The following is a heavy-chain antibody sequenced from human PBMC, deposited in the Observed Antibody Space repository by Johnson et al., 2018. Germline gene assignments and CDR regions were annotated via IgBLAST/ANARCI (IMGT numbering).Heavy chain of an antibody. CDR1: GFTFSSYG. V-gene: IGHV3-30*03. D-gene: IGHD6-13*01. CDR2: ISYDGRNK. Sequence: QVQLVQSGGGVVQPGRSLRLSCAASGFTFSSYGMHWVRQAPGKGLEWVAVISYDGRNKYYADSVKGRFTISRDNSKNTPYLQMNSLSAEDTAVYYCARDKQLVAFDSWGQGTMVTVSS. J-gene: IGHJ3*02. CDR3: ARDKQLVAFDS.